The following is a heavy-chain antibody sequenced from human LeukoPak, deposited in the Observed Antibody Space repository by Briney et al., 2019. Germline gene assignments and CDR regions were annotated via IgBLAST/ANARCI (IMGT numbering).Heavy chain of an antibody. J-gene: IGHJ4*02. Sequence: GGSLRLSCAAPGFTFSRYWMSWVRQDPGKGLGWVANINQDGGDKYHADSVKGRFTISRDNAKNPLYLQMNSLRAEDTAVYYCARDHDGKDYWGQGTLVTVSS. V-gene: IGHV3-7*01. CDR1: GFTFSRYW. CDR2: INQDGGDK. CDR3: ARDHDGKDY.